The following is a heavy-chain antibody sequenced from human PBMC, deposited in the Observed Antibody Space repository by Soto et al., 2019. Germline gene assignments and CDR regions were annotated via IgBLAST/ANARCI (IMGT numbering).Heavy chain of an antibody. CDR1: GYTFTGYY. CDR3: VRGGYSYGYNSYYYGMDV. D-gene: IGHD5-18*01. CDR2: INPNSGGT. J-gene: IGHJ6*02. V-gene: IGHV1-2*04. Sequence: GASVKVSCKASGYTFTGYYMHWVRQAPGQGLEWMGWINPNSGGTNYAQKFQGWVTMTRDTSISTAYMELSRLRSDDTAVYYCVRGGYSYGYNSYYYGMDVWGQGTTVTVSS.